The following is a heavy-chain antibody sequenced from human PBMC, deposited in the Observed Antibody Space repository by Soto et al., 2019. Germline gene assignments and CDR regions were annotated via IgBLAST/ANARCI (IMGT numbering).Heavy chain of an antibody. CDR3: ANRGGSHYYMDV. Sequence: GASVKVSCKASGFTFSSYAMSWVRQAPGKGLEWVSAISGSGGSTYYADSVKGRFTIPRDNSKNTLYLQMNSLRAEDTAVYYCANRGGSHYYMDVWGKGTTVTVSS. V-gene: IGHV3-23*01. CDR1: GFTFSSYA. CDR2: ISGSGGST. J-gene: IGHJ6*03. D-gene: IGHD3-10*01.